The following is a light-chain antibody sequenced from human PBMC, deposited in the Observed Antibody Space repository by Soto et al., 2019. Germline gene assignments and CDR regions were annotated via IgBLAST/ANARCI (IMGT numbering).Light chain of an antibody. CDR2: SAS. Sequence: DIQMTQSPSSLSASVGDRVTITCRASQGIRHDLGWYHQKPGKAPKRLIYSASNLEAGVPSRFRGSGSGTDFTLTISSLQPDDFATYYCQQHNGYSERMFGQGTKVDI. CDR1: QGIRHD. CDR3: QQHNGYSERM. J-gene: IGKJ1*01. V-gene: IGKV1-17*01.